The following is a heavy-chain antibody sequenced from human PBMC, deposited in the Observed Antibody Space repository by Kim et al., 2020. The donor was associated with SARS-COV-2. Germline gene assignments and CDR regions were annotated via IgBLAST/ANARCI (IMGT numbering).Heavy chain of an antibody. J-gene: IGHJ4*02. Sequence: HGGNTDDSASLKSRVSRSVDTSKNQFSLKRGSVTAADTAVYYCARGAPGHWGQGTLVTVSS. V-gene: IGHV4-34*01. CDR2: HGGNT. D-gene: IGHD3-10*01. CDR3: ARGAPGH.